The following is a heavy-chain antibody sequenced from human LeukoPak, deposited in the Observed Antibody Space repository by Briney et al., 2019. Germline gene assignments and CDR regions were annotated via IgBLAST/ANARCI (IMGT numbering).Heavy chain of an antibody. CDR3: ARGYCTSTSCYGNYFDP. CDR1: GFTFSTYW. V-gene: IGHV3-7*01. Sequence: GGSLRLSCAASGFTFSTYWMIWVRQVPGKGLDWVVNIKQDGSEKYYVDSVKGRFTISRDNAKSSLFLEMNSLRVEDTAVYYCARGYCTSTSCYGNYFDPWGQGTLVTVSS. D-gene: IGHD2-2*01. CDR2: IKQDGSEK. J-gene: IGHJ5*02.